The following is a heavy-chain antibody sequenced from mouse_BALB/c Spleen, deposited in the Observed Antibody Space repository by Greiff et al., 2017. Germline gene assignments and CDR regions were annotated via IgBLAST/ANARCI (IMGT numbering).Heavy chain of an antibody. J-gene: IGHJ4*01. V-gene: IGHV14-4*02. CDR3: KNYGNNDAMDY. D-gene: IGHD2-1*01. CDR1: GFNIKDYY. CDR2: IDPENGDT. Sequence: EVKLQESGAELVRSGASVKLSCTASGFNIKDYYMHWVKQRPEQGLEWIGWIDPENGDTEYAPKFQGKATMTADTSSNTAYLQLSSLTSEDTAVYYCKNYGNNDAMDYWGQGTSVTVSS.